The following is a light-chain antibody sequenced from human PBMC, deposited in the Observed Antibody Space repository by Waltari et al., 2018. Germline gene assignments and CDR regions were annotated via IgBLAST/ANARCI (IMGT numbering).Light chain of an antibody. J-gene: IGLJ3*02. Sequence: QSVLTQPPSVSGAPGQRVTVSCPGSTSNTGAGYDVQWYQQFPGGAPKLVIYANNHRPSGVPDRFSATKSGSSASLAITGLQAEDEADYYCQSYDKTLSAWVFGGGTRLTVL. CDR3: QSYDKTLSAWV. V-gene: IGLV1-40*01. CDR2: ANN. CDR1: TSNTGAGYD.